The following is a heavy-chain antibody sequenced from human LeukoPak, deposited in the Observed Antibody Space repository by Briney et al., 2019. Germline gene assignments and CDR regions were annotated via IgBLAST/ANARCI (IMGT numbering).Heavy chain of an antibody. J-gene: IGHJ4*02. CDR1: GFNFDDYG. Sequence: GGSLTLSCAASGFNFDDYGMTWVRQAPGEGLEWVSGISWNGGSTAYVDSVKGRFTISRDNAKNSLYLRMNSLRGEDTALYYCARGSGSYSTYFDFWGQGTLVTVSS. D-gene: IGHD1-26*01. CDR3: ARGSGSYSTYFDF. V-gene: IGHV3-20*04. CDR2: ISWNGGST.